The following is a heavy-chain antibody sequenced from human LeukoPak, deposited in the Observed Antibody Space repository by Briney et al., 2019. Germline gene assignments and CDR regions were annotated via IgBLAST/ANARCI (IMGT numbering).Heavy chain of an antibody. CDR3: ARMKSDFWSGYYYMDV. CDR1: GFIVSNKY. Sequence: GGSLRLSCAASGFIVSNKYMSWVRQAPGKGPEWVSVIYSGGSTYYADSVKGRFTISRDTSKNMVYLQMNSLRAEDTAVYYCARMKSDFWSGYYYMDVWGKGTTVTVSS. J-gene: IGHJ6*03. V-gene: IGHV3-66*01. D-gene: IGHD3-3*01. CDR2: IYSGGST.